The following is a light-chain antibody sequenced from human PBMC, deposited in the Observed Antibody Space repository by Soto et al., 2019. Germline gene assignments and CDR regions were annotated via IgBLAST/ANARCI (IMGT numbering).Light chain of an antibody. Sequence: QSALTQPASVSGSPGQSITISGTGTSSDVGGYNYVSWYQQHPGKAPKLMIYEVSHRPSGVSNRFSGSKSGNTASLTISGLQAEDEADYYCSSYTSSSTLVVFGGGTKVTVL. J-gene: IGLJ2*01. CDR2: EVS. V-gene: IGLV2-14*01. CDR1: SSDVGGYNY. CDR3: SSYTSSSTLVV.